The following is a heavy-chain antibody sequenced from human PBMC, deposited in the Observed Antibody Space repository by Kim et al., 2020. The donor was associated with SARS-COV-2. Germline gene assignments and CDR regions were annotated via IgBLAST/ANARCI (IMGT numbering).Heavy chain of an antibody. Sequence: GGSLRLSCAASGFMFSSYGMSWVRQAPGKGLEWVSIISDNGGNTYYADSVKGRFTISRDNSKNTVFLQMDSLRAEDTALYYCAKGKTTAGKTDSFDYWGQGALVTVSS. D-gene: IGHD1-1*01. V-gene: IGHV3-23*01. CDR1: GFMFSSYG. CDR2: ISDNGGNT. CDR3: AKGKTTAGKTDSFDY. J-gene: IGHJ4*02.